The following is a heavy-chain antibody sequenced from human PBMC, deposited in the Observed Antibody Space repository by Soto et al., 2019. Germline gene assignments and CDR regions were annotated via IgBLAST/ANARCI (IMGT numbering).Heavy chain of an antibody. D-gene: IGHD3-22*01. Sequence: EVQLVESGGGLVQPGGSLRLSCVASGLTLSRYWMSWVRKAPGKGLEWVANIKEDGGKTYYVDSVKGRFTISRDNAKNSVYLQMNSLRVEDTAVYYCSRDYYGPGPDWGQGTLVIVSS. CDR1: GLTLSRYW. V-gene: IGHV3-7*04. J-gene: IGHJ4*02. CDR3: SRDYYGPGPD. CDR2: IKEDGGKT.